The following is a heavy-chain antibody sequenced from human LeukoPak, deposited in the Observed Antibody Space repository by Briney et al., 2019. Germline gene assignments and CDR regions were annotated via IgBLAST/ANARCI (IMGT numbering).Heavy chain of an antibody. D-gene: IGHD3-22*01. V-gene: IGHV4-34*01. CDR1: GGSFSGYY. CDR3: ARGGITMIAGFDP. J-gene: IGHJ5*02. CDR2: INHSGGT. Sequence: SETLSLTCAVYGGSFSGYYWSWIRQPPGKGLEWIGEINHSGGTNYNPSLKSRVTISVDTSKNQFSQKLSSVTAADTAVYYCARGGITMIAGFDPWGQGTLVTVSS.